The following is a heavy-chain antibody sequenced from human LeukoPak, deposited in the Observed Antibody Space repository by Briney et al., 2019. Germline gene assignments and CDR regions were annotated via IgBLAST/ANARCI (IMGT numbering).Heavy chain of an antibody. CDR3: ARWLQLRDYFDY. Sequence: SETLSLTCTVSGGSISSGGYYWSWIRQPPGKGLEWIGYIYYSGSTYYNPSLKSRVTISVDTSKNQFSLKLSSVTAADTAVYYCARWLQLRDYFDYWGQGTLVTVSS. D-gene: IGHD5-24*01. J-gene: IGHJ4*02. V-gene: IGHV4-31*03. CDR1: GGSISSGGYY. CDR2: IYYSGST.